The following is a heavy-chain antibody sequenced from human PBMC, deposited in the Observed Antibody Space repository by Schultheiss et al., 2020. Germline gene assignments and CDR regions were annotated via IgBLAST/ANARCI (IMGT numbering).Heavy chain of an antibody. D-gene: IGHD5-18*01. CDR2: IYYSGST. Sequence: SETLSLTCTVSGASISTYYWTWIRQPPGKGLEWIGSIYYSGSTYYNPSLKSRVTISVDTSKNQFSLKLSSVTAADTAVYYCAREIQLSGGDWFDPWGQGTLVTVSS. V-gene: IGHV4-59*05. J-gene: IGHJ5*02. CDR3: AREIQLSGGDWFDP. CDR1: GASISTYY.